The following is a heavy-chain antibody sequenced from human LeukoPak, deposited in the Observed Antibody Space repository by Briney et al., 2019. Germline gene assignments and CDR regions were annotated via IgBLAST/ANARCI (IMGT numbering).Heavy chain of an antibody. Sequence: ASVKVSCKAFGYTFTSNYIHWVRQAPGQGLECMGIINPSGGSTSYAQKFQGRVTMTRDTSISTAYMELSRLRSDDTAVYYCAREGESYSSSWCDYWGQGTLVTVSS. CDR3: AREGESYSSSWCDY. CDR1: GYTFTSNY. D-gene: IGHD6-13*01. V-gene: IGHV1-46*01. CDR2: INPSGGST. J-gene: IGHJ4*02.